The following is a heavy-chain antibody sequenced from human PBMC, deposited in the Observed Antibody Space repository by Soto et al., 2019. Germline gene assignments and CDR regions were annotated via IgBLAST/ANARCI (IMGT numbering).Heavy chain of an antibody. CDR2: INWNGGST. CDR3: ARVPPGGYSGYDSAFDI. J-gene: IGHJ3*02. D-gene: IGHD5-12*01. V-gene: IGHV3-20*04. CDR1: GFTFDDYG. Sequence: GGSLRLSCAASGFTFDDYGMSWVRQAPGKGLEWVSGINWNGGSTGYADSVKGRFTISRDNAKNSLFLQMNSLRAEDTALYYCARVPPGGYSGYDSAFDIWGQGTMVTVSS.